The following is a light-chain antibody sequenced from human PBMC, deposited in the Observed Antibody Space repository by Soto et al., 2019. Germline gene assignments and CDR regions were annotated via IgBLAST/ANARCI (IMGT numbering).Light chain of an antibody. CDR2: DAS. Sequence: EIVLTQSPATLALSPGEGATLSCRASQSVNVYLAWYQQKPGQAPRLLIYDASRRATGIPARFSGSGSGTDFTLTISSLQAEDVAVYYCQQYYSTPFTFGPGTKVDIK. CDR3: QQYYSTPFT. V-gene: IGKV3-11*01. CDR1: QSVNVY. J-gene: IGKJ3*01.